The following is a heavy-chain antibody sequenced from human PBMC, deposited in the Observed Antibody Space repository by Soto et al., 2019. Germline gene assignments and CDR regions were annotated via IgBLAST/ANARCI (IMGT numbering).Heavy chain of an antibody. J-gene: IGHJ4*02. Sequence: GGSLRLSCAASGFTFSDYYMSWIRQAPGKGLEWVSYISSSGTYTNYADSVKGRFTISRDNAKNSLYLQVNSLRAEDTAVYYCARDRRGIAAAGSHFDYWGQGTLVTVSS. CDR1: GFTFSDYY. D-gene: IGHD6-13*01. CDR3: ARDRRGIAAAGSHFDY. CDR2: ISSSGTYT. V-gene: IGHV3-11*05.